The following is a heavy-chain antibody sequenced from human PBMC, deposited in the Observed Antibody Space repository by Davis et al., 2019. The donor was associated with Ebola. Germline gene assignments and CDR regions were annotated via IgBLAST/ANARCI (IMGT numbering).Heavy chain of an antibody. CDR2: ISSGSYYI. Sequence: GGSLRLSCAASGFTFAGYSMNWVRQAPGKGLEWVSSISSGSYYIYYADSLKGRFTISRDNAKNSLDLQMNSLRDEDTAVYYCARGGWLRFELGPGYYFDYWGQGTLVTVSS. CDR1: GFTFAGYS. V-gene: IGHV3-21*01. D-gene: IGHD5-12*01. CDR3: ARGGWLRFELGPGYYFDY. J-gene: IGHJ4*02.